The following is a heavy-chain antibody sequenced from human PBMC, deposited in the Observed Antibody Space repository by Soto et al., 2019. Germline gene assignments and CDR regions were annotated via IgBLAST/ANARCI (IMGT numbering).Heavy chain of an antibody. D-gene: IGHD1-26*01. V-gene: IGHV3-23*01. CDR2: ISGSGGST. Sequence: GGSLRLSCAASGFTFSSYAMSWVRQAPGKGLEWVSAISGSGGSTYYADSAKGRFTISRDNSKNTLYLQMNSLRAEDTAVYYCAKVATGLFGFYYYYGMDVWGQGTTVTVSS. J-gene: IGHJ6*02. CDR3: AKVATGLFGFYYYYGMDV. CDR1: GFTFSSYA.